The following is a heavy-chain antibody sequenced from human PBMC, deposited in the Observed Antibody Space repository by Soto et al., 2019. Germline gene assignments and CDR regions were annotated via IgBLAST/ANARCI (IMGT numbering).Heavy chain of an antibody. CDR2: ISYDGNNK. CDR3: AKGSIVGATKDWLDP. CDR1: GFRFSDYG. V-gene: IGHV3-30*18. D-gene: IGHD1-26*01. J-gene: IGHJ5*02. Sequence: QVQVEESGGGVVQPGRSLRLSCAASGFRFSDYGMYWVRQAPGKGLEWVAVISYDGNNKYYGDSVKGRFTISRDNSENTLYLHMNSLRVEDSAVYFCAKGSIVGATKDWLDPWGQGTLVTVSS.